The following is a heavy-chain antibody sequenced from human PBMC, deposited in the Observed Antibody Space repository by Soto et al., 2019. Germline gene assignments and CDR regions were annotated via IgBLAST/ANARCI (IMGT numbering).Heavy chain of an antibody. V-gene: IGHV1-69*01. CDR3: ARETPSAAAAYYYYGLDV. J-gene: IGHJ6*02. CDR1: GGTFSSYF. D-gene: IGHD6-13*01. Sequence: QVQLVQSGAEVKKAGSSVKVSCKVSGGTFSSYFINWVRQAPGQGLEWVVGIIPVFGTASYAEKFQGRVTITADEYTSTAYLELSSLRPDDTAVYYCARETPSAAAAYYYYGLDVWSQWTTVTVPS. CDR2: IIPVFGTA.